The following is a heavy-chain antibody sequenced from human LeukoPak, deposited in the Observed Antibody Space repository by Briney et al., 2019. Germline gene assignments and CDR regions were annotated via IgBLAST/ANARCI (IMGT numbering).Heavy chain of an antibody. J-gene: IGHJ6*02. CDR2: IWYDGSNK. CDR1: GFTLSSYG. D-gene: IGHD6-6*01. Sequence: GGSLRLSCAASGFTLSSYGMHWVRQAPGKGLEWVAVIWYDGSNKYYADSVKGRFTISRDNSKNTLYLQMNSLRAEDTAVYYCASLYSSSSPASNYYYYGMDVWGQGTTVTVSS. V-gene: IGHV3-33*01. CDR3: ASLYSSSSPASNYYYYGMDV.